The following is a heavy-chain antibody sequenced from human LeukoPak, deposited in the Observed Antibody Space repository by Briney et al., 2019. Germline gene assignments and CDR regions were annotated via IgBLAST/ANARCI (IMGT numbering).Heavy chain of an antibody. CDR3: ARDNTYYDILTGYYTHYYFDY. V-gene: IGHV1-46*01. Sequence: ASVKVSCKASGYTFTSYYMHWVRQAPGQGLERMGIINPSGGSTSYAQKFQGRVTMTRDTSTSTVYMELSSLRSEDTAVYYCARDNTYYDILTGYYTHYYFDYWGQGTLVTVSS. D-gene: IGHD3-9*01. CDR1: GYTFTSYY. CDR2: INPSGGST. J-gene: IGHJ4*02.